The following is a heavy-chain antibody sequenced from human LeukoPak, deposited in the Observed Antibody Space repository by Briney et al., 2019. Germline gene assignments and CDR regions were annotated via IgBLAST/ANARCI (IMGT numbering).Heavy chain of an antibody. CDR1: GFTFRNAW. CDR3: SHGRSGYDSYYYYYYMEV. Sequence: PGGSLRLSCSASGFTFRNAWMSWLRQAPGKGREWVVHIKIKTDGGTTDYAAPVKGRFTISRDDSKNTLYLQMNSLKTEDTAVYYYSHGRSGYDSYYYYYYMEVWGKGNTVTVSS. CDR2: IKIKTDGGTT. D-gene: IGHD5-12*01. J-gene: IGHJ6*03. V-gene: IGHV3-15*01.